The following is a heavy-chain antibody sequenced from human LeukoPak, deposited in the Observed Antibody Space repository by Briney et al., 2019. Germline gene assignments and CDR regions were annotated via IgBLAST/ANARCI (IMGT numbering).Heavy chain of an antibody. V-gene: IGHV3-30*19. D-gene: IGHD3/OR15-3a*01. CDR3: ARGTLGTVAYYYYGMDV. CDR1: GFTFSSYG. CDR2: ISYDGSNK. Sequence: HPGRSLRLSCAASGFTFSSYGMHWVRQAPGKGLEWVAVISYDGSNKYYADSVKGRFTISRDNSKNTLYLQMNSLRAEDTAVYYCARGTLGTVAYYYYGMDVWGQGTTVTVSS. J-gene: IGHJ6*02.